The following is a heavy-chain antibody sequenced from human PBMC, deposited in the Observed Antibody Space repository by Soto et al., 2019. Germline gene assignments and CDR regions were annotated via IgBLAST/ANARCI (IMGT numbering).Heavy chain of an antibody. CDR2: VWYDGSGK. CDR3: AREIDSKHDGMDV. V-gene: IGHV3-33*01. Sequence: GALVLTCEDSGSTCSNFGMNGVRQAPGKGLEWVARVWYDGSGKYYVDSVKGRFTIARDNSKETVYLQMNSLRAEDTGVYYCAREIDSKHDGMDVWGQGTTVTVYS. D-gene: IGHD2-21*01. J-gene: IGHJ6*02. CDR1: GSTCSNFG.